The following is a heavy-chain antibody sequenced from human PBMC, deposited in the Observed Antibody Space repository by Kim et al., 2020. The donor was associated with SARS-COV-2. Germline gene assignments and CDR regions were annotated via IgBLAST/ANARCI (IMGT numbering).Heavy chain of an antibody. J-gene: IGHJ5*02. CDR1: GGSISSSSYY. Sequence: SETLSLTCTVSGGSISSSSYYWGWIRQPPGKGLEWIGSIYYSGSTYYNPSLKSRVTISVDTSKNQFSLKLSSVTAADTAVYYCARLCEYSSSWSTPPPWFDPWGQGTLVTVSS. CDR2: IYYSGST. D-gene: IGHD6-13*01. V-gene: IGHV4-39*01. CDR3: ARLCEYSSSWSTPPPWFDP.